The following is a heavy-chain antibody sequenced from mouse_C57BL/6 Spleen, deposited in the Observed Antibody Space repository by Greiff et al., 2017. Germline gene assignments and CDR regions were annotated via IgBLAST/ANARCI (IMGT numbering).Heavy chain of an antibody. CDR2: IYPGDGDT. Sequence: QVQLQQSGPELVKPGASVKISYKASGYAFSSSWMNWVKQRPGKGLEWIGRIYPGDGDTNYNGKFKGKATLTADKSSSTAYMQLSSLTSEDSAVYFCCLLNAMDYWGQGTSVTVSS. CDR1: GYAFSSSW. CDR3: CLLNAMDY. J-gene: IGHJ4*01. V-gene: IGHV1-82*01. D-gene: IGHD2-1*01.